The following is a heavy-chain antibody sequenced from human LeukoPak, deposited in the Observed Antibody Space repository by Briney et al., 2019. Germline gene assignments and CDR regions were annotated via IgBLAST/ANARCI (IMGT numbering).Heavy chain of an antibody. Sequence: SETLSLTCTVSGGSISSSSYYWGWIRQPPGKGLEWIGSIYYSGSTYYNPSLKSRVTISVDTSKNQFSLKLNSVTAADTAVYYCARESPPFYYYGSGSYLEWGFDPWGQGTLVTVSS. CDR1: GGSISSSSYY. J-gene: IGHJ5*02. CDR3: ARESPPFYYYGSGSYLEWGFDP. CDR2: IYYSGST. D-gene: IGHD3-10*01. V-gene: IGHV4-39*01.